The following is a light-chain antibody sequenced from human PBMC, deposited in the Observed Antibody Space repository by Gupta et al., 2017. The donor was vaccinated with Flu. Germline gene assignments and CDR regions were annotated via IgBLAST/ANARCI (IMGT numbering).Light chain of an antibody. J-gene: IGKJ2*01. CDR2: LGS. CDR1: QWLLHGNGNKY. V-gene: IGKV2-28*01. CDR3: MQALQTPYT. Sequence: DILLTQSPLSLPVTTGAASSMSWRVRQWLLHGNGNKYWDWYLQEPGQYPQLVIYLGSNRAPGVPDRFTGSGSGTGFTLKISRVEAEDVGVYYCMQALQTPYTCGQGTKLEI.